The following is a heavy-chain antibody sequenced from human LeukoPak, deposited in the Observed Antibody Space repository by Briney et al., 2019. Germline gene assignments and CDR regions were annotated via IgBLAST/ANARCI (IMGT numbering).Heavy chain of an antibody. Sequence: PSETLSLTCTVSAGSISNYYWSWIRQPPGKGLEWIGYISYSGSTNYNPSLKSRVTISVDTSKNQFSLKLSSVTAADTAVYYCARLGPAAGTSFDYWGQGTLVTASS. CDR2: ISYSGST. CDR1: AGSISNYY. J-gene: IGHJ4*02. D-gene: IGHD6-13*01. V-gene: IGHV4-59*08. CDR3: ARLGPAAGTSFDY.